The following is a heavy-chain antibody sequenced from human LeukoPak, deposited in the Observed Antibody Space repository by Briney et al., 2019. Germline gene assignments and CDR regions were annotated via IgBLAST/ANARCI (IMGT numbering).Heavy chain of an antibody. Sequence: SETLSLTCTVSGGSIGSYYWSWIRQPPGKGLEWIGYVYDSGSTNYNPSLKSRVTISLDTSKNQFSLKLTSVTAADTAVYYCARDVWYCTGGACYPRAFDIWGQGTMVTVSS. CDR2: VYDSGST. D-gene: IGHD2-8*02. CDR3: ARDVWYCTGGACYPRAFDI. CDR1: GGSIGSYY. V-gene: IGHV4-59*12. J-gene: IGHJ3*02.